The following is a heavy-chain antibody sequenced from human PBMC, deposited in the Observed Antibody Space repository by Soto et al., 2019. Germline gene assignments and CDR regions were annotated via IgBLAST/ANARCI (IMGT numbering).Heavy chain of an antibody. Sequence: GGSLRLSCAASGFTFSSYGMHWVRQAPGKGLEWVAVIWYDGSNKYYADSVKGRFTISRDNSKNTLYLQMNSLRAEDTAVYYCARMALYCSGGSCYSGGMDVWGQGTTVTVSS. V-gene: IGHV3-33*01. J-gene: IGHJ6*02. CDR2: IWYDGSNK. CDR1: GFTFSSYG. D-gene: IGHD2-15*01. CDR3: ARMALYCSGGSCYSGGMDV.